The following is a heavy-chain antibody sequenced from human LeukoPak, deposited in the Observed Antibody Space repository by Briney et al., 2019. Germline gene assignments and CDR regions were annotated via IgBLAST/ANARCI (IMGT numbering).Heavy chain of an antibody. CDR1: GFDFSAYA. CDR3: ARDRAYYFDY. J-gene: IGHJ4*02. Sequence: GGSLRLSCVASGFDFSAYAMSWVRQAPGKGLEWVSAISGGGETAYYAGSVKGRFTISRDNSKNTLYLQMNSLRAEDTAVYYCARDRAYYFDYWGQGTLVTVSS. V-gene: IGHV3-23*01. CDR2: ISGGGETA.